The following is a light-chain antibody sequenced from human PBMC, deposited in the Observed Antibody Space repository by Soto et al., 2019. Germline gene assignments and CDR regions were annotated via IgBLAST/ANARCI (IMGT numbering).Light chain of an antibody. V-gene: IGKV1-5*03. CDR2: KAS. Sequence: DIQMTQSPSTLSASVGDSVTITCRASQSISSWLAWYQQKPGKVPKLLIYKASSLESGVPSRFSGSGSGTEFTLTISSLQPDDFATYYCQQYNSYSRTFGQGTKVEIK. CDR1: QSISSW. J-gene: IGKJ1*01. CDR3: QQYNSYSRT.